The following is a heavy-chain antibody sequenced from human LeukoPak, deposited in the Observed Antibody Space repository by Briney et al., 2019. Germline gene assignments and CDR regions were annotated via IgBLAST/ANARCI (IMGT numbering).Heavy chain of an antibody. CDR1: GVSISSGGYY. V-gene: IGHV4-30-2*01. Sequence: PSETLSLTCTVSGVSISSGGYYWNWIRQPPGKGLEWIGYIFHSGNTYYNPSLKSRVTISLDTSKNQFSLRLSSVTAADTAVYYCARDSSGSYSYNWFDPWGQGTLVTVSS. J-gene: IGHJ5*02. D-gene: IGHD3-22*01. CDR2: IFHSGNT. CDR3: ARDSSGSYSYNWFDP.